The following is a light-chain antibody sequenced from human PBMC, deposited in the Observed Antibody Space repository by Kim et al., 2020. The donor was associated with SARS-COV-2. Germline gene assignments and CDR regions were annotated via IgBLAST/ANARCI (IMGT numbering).Light chain of an antibody. Sequence: QSALTQPASVSGSPGQSITISCTGTSTDIGGYNYVSWYQQHPDKAPKLIIFDVANRPSGVSSRFSGSKSGNTASLTISRLQADDEADYYCSSYTVKDISVFGGGTQLTVL. CDR2: DVA. J-gene: IGLJ3*02. V-gene: IGLV2-14*03. CDR3: SSYTVKDISV. CDR1: STDIGGYNY.